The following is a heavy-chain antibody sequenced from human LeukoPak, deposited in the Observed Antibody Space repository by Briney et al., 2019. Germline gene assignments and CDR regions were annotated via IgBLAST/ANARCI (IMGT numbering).Heavy chain of an antibody. Sequence: SQTLSLTCTVSGGSISSGGYYWSWIRQHPGKGLEWIGYIYYSGSTYYNPSLKSRVTISVDTSKNQFSLKLSSVTAADTAVYYCARWAQQLYYFDYWGRGTLVTVSS. CDR3: ARWAQQLYYFDY. D-gene: IGHD6-13*01. CDR1: GGSISSGGYY. CDR2: IYYSGST. V-gene: IGHV4-31*03. J-gene: IGHJ4*02.